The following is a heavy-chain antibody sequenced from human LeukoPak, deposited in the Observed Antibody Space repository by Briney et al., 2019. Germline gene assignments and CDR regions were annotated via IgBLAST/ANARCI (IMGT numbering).Heavy chain of an antibody. CDR2: IKQDGSEK. Sequence: GGCLRLSCAASGFTFSSYWMSWVRQAPGKGLEWVANIKQDGSEKYYVDSVKGRFTISRDNAKNSLYLQMNSLRAEDTAVYYCARGPGQYYDFWSGYHPYFDYWGQGTLVTVSS. J-gene: IGHJ4*02. V-gene: IGHV3-7*01. CDR3: ARGPGQYYDFWSGYHPYFDY. CDR1: GFTFSSYW. D-gene: IGHD3-3*01.